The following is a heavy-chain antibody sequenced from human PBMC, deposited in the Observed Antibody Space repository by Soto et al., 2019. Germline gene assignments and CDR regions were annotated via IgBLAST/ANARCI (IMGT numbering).Heavy chain of an antibody. J-gene: IGHJ4*02. CDR1: GFTFSSYG. Sequence: GGSLRLSCAASGFTFSSYGMHWVRQAPGKGLEWVAVIWYDGSNKYYADSVKGRFTISRDNSKNTLYLQMNSLRAEDTAVYYCARGSSYENGGFDYWGQGTLVTVSS. V-gene: IGHV3-33*01. D-gene: IGHD5-12*01. CDR2: IWYDGSNK. CDR3: ARGSSYENGGFDY.